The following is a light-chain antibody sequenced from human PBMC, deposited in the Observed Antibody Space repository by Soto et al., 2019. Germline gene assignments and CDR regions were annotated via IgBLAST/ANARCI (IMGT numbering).Light chain of an antibody. CDR1: QSLVHSDGIAY. Sequence: DVVMTQSPLSLPVTLVHPASISFRSNQSLVHSDGIAYFSWYQQKPGKAPKLLIYKASTLKSGVPSRFSGSGSGTEFTLTISGLQSEDFAVYYCQQYNDRPPITFGQGTRLEIK. V-gene: IGKV2-30*02. CDR3: QQYNDRPPIT. J-gene: IGKJ5*01. CDR2: KAS.